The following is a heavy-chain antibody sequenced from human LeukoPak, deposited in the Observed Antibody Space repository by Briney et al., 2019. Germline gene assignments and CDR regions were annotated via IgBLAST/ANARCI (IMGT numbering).Heavy chain of an antibody. J-gene: IGHJ4*02. CDR1: GGSVSTSDYY. CDR3: ARVFDS. CDR2: VFYTGKT. Sequence: PSETLSLTCTVSGGSVSTSDYYWGRIRQSPVKGLEWIGDVFYTGKTNYNPSLRGRATISIDTSKNQFSLKLTYVTAADTAVYYCARVFDSCGQGTLVTVSS. V-gene: IGHV4-39*07.